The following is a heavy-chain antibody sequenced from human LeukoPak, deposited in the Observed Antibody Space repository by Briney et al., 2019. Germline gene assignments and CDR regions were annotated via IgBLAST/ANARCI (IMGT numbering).Heavy chain of an antibody. V-gene: IGHV3-23*01. D-gene: IGHD3-22*01. J-gene: IGHJ4*02. Sequence: PGGSLRLSCAASEFSFSAYAMSWVRQAPGKGLEWVSALSGGGEITYYADSVKGRFTISRDNSRNTLSLQMNSLRAEDTAVYYCSVMHRYYDGSGYWVQWGQGTLVTVSS. CDR3: SVMHRYYDGSGYWVQ. CDR1: EFSFSAYA. CDR2: LSGGGEIT.